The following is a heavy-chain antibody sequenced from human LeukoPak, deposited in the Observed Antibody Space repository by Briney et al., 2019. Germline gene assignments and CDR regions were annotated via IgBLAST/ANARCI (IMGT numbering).Heavy chain of an antibody. J-gene: IGHJ6*03. Sequence: GESLKISCQGSGYTFPIYWIGWVRQTPGKGLEWMGIIYPSDPHTIYSPSFQGQVTVSADRSISTAYLQWSSLKASDTAIYYCVRHYRPPQDSRAAKPTGYYYYYMDVWGTGTTVIVSS. CDR3: VRHYRPPQDSRAAKPTGYYYYYMDV. V-gene: IGHV5-51*01. D-gene: IGHD3-16*02. CDR2: IYPSDPHT. CDR1: GYTFPIYW.